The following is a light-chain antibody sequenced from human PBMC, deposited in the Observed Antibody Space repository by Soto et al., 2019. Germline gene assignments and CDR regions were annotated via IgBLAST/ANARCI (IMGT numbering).Light chain of an antibody. CDR3: QQYNNWPPLT. CDR2: GAS. Sequence: EIVMTQSPATLSVSPGERATLSCRASQSVSSNLAWYQQKPGQAPRLLIYGASTRATGTPARFSGSGSGTEFTLTISSLQSEDFAVYYGQQYNNWPPLTFGGGTKVEIK. CDR1: QSVSSN. J-gene: IGKJ4*01. V-gene: IGKV3-15*01.